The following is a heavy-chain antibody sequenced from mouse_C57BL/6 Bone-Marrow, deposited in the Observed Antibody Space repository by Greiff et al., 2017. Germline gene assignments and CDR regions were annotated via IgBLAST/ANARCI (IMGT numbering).Heavy chain of an antibody. V-gene: IGHV1-64*01. Sequence: VQLQQPGAELVKPGASVKLSCKASGYTFTSYWMHWVKQRPGPGPEWIGMIHPNSGSTNYNEKFKSKATLTVDKSSSTAYMQLSSLTSEDSAVYYCLYYGSRDFDYWGQGTTLTVSS. CDR2: IHPNSGST. CDR1: GYTFTSYW. D-gene: IGHD1-1*01. CDR3: LYYGSRDFDY. J-gene: IGHJ2*01.